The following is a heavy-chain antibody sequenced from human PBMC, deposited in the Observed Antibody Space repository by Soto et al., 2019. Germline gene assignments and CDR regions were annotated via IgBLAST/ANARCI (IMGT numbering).Heavy chain of an antibody. CDR2: TYYRSKWYN. D-gene: IGHD2-2*01. V-gene: IGHV6-1*01. J-gene: IGHJ6*02. Sequence: SQTLSLTCAISGDSVSSNSAAWNWIRQSPSRGLEWLGRTYYRSKWYNDYAVSVKSRITINPDTSKNQFSLQLNSVTPEDTAVYYCARDAAVGYCSSTSCYDCYYYSMDVWGQGTTVTVSS. CDR3: ARDAAVGYCSSTSCYDCYYYSMDV. CDR1: GDSVSSNSAA.